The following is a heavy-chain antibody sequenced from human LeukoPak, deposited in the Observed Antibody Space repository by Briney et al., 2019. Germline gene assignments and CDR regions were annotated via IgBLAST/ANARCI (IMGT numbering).Heavy chain of an antibody. CDR3: GRFGYVAAVDS. D-gene: IGHD2-15*01. V-gene: IGHV3-7*01. CDR1: GFTFSSYW. CDR2: IEPAGSAT. J-gene: IGHJ4*02. Sequence: GGSLRLSCTASGFTFSSYWMMWVRQAPGKGLEFVANIEPAGSATYYVDSVKGRFTISRDNAKNLLYLQMNNLRAEDSAVYHCGRFGYVAAVDSWGQGALVTVSS.